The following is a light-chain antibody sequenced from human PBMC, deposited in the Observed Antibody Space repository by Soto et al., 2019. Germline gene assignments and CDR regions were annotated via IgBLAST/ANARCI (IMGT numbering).Light chain of an antibody. J-gene: IGLJ2*01. V-gene: IGLV1-47*01. CDR3: AAWDDTVNGLV. CDR2: RAD. CDR1: SANIGSNY. Sequence: QSVLTQSPSASGTPGQRDTISCSGSSANIGSNYVYWYQQFPGTAPRLLIYRADQRPSGVPDRFSGSKSGTSASLAISGLRSEDEAAYYCAAWDDTVNGLVFGGGTKLTVL.